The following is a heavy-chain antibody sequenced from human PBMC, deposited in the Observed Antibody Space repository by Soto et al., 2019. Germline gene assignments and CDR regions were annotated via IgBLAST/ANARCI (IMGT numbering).Heavy chain of an antibody. CDR2: INAYNGKT. J-gene: IGHJ4*02. CDR1: GYTFTSYG. Sequence: QVQLVQSGAEVKKPGASVKVSCKASGYTFTSYGITWVRQAPGQGLEWMGWINAYNGKTQYAQKLQGRVTMTTDTSTSTAYMELRSLGSDDTAVYYGAGVKSVAGGKYYFDYWGQGTLVTVSS. D-gene: IGHD6-13*01. CDR3: AGVKSVAGGKYYFDY. V-gene: IGHV1-18*01.